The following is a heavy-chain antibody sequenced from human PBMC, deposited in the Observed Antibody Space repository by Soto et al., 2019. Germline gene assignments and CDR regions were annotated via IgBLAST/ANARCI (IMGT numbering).Heavy chain of an antibody. V-gene: IGHV3-21*06. CDR1: GFTFTRFS. J-gene: IGHJ4*02. CDR2: ISSTTNYI. Sequence: GGSLRLSCAASGFTFTRFSMNWVRQAPGKGLEWVSSISSTTNYIYYGDSMKGRFTISRDDAKNSLYLEMNSLRAEDTAVYYCARESEDLTSNFDYWGQGTLVTVSS. CDR3: ARESEDLTSNFDY.